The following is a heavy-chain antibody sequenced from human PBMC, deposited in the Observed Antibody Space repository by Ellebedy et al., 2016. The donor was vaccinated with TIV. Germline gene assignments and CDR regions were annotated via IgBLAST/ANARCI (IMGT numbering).Heavy chain of an antibody. J-gene: IGHJ3*02. CDR1: GFTFIIYS. Sequence: GGSLRLSXAASGFTFIIYSLNWVRQAPGKGLEWVSYISSSSSTIYYADSVKGQFTISRDKAKNSLYLQMNSLRAEDTAVYYCAAAAGAGDDAFDIWGQGTMVTVSS. CDR2: ISSSSSTI. D-gene: IGHD6-13*01. V-gene: IGHV3-48*01. CDR3: AAAAGAGDDAFDI.